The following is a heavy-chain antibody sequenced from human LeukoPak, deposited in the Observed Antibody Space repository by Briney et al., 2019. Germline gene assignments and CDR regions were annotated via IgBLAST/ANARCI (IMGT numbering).Heavy chain of an antibody. CDR3: ARAGDYGDYVGWFDP. J-gene: IGHJ5*02. V-gene: IGHV4-4*07. CDR1: GGSISSYY. CDR2: IHTSGST. Sequence: PSETLSLTCTVSGGSISSYYWSGIRQPARKGLQWIGRIHTSGSTNYNPSLKSRVTMSVDTSKKQFSLKLTSVTAADTAVYYCARAGDYGDYVGWFDPWGRGTLVTVSS. D-gene: IGHD4-17*01.